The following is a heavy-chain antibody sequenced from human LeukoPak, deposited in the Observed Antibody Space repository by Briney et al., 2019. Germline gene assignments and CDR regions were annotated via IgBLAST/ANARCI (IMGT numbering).Heavy chain of an antibody. CDR2: ISAYNGNT. CDR1: GYTSTSYG. Sequence: ASVKVSCKASGYTSTSYGISWVRQAPGQGLEWMGWISAYNGNTNYAQKLQGRVTMTTDTTTSPAYMELRSLRSDDTAVYYCARDSTRLTDYWGQGTLVTVSS. V-gene: IGHV1-18*01. J-gene: IGHJ4*02. CDR3: ARDSTRLTDY. D-gene: IGHD1-1*01.